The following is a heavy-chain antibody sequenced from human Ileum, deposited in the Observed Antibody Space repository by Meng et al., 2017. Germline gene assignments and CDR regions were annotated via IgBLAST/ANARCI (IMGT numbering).Heavy chain of an antibody. D-gene: IGHD6-13*01. Sequence: GESLKISCEASGFTFSNDWMTWVRQAPGKGLEWVGQIKEDGSETYYVDSVKGRFTISRDNAKNSLYLQMNSLRDEDTAVYYCAIDRDRSFVNNWGQGTLVT. CDR3: AIDRDRSFVNN. J-gene: IGHJ4*02. CDR2: IKEDGSET. V-gene: IGHV3-7*01. CDR1: GFTFSNDW.